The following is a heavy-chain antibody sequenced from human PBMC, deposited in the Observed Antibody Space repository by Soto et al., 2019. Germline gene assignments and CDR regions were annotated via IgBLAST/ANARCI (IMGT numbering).Heavy chain of an antibody. CDR2: IYPGLSET. Sequence: EVQLVQSGAVVKKPGESLKISCQGSGYTFINNWIGWVRQKPGKGLEWLGLIYPGLSETRYSPSFRGHVTISVDRSINTAYLQWDSLKASDTAIYYCARPLFKNGDFRHFSFWGQGTRVTVSS. J-gene: IGHJ4*02. V-gene: IGHV5-51*01. D-gene: IGHD1-1*01. CDR1: GYTFINNW. CDR3: ARPLFKNGDFRHFSF.